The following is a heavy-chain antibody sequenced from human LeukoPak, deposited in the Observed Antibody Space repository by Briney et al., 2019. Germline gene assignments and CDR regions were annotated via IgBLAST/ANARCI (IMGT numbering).Heavy chain of an antibody. Sequence: SETLSLTCAVYGGSFSGYYWSWIRQPPGKGLEWIGEINHSGSTNYNPSLKSRVTISVDTSKNQFSLKLSSVTAADTAVYYCAREGRESYDIFTLDYWGQGTLVTVSS. CDR3: AREGRESYDIFTLDY. CDR2: INHSGST. CDR1: GGSFSGYY. V-gene: IGHV4-34*01. D-gene: IGHD3-9*01. J-gene: IGHJ4*02.